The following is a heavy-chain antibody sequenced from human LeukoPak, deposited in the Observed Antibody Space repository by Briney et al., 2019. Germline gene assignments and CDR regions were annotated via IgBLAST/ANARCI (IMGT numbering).Heavy chain of an antibody. V-gene: IGHV1-18*04. D-gene: IGHD3-10*01. CDR2: ISAYNGNT. J-gene: IGHJ4*02. CDR1: GYTFTGYY. Sequence: ASVKVSCKASGYTFTGYYMHWVRQAPGQGLEWMGWISAYNGNTNYAQKLQGRVTMTTDTSTSTAYMELRSLRSDDTAVYYCARDSYYYGSGSYPGDYWGQGTLVTVSS. CDR3: ARDSYYYGSGSYPGDY.